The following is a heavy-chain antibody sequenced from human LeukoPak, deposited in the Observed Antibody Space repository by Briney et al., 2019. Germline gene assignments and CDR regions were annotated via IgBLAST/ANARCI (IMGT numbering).Heavy chain of an antibody. Sequence: SETLSLTCTVSGSSINNNFWTWIRQPPGKGLEWIGYIYSSGSANYNPSLKSRVIISGDTSKNQISLKLTSVTAADTAEYFCARHRDYYDTWGHGTLVTVSS. CDR3: ARHRDYYDT. V-gene: IGHV4-59*08. CDR2: IYSSGSA. D-gene: IGHD3-22*01. J-gene: IGHJ4*01. CDR1: GSSINNNF.